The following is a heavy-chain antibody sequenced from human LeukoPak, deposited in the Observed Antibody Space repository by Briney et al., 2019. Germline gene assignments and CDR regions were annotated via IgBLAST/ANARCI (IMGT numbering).Heavy chain of an antibody. Sequence: ASVKVSCKASGYTFTSYDINRVRQATGQGLEWMGWMNPNSGNTGYAQKFQGRVTMTRNTSISTAYMELSSLRSEDTAVYYCARAPSPPDFWSGYWGVGKYYYYYYGMDVWGQGTTVTVSS. CDR3: ARAPSPPDFWSGYWGVGKYYYYYYGMDV. D-gene: IGHD3-3*01. CDR2: MNPNSGNT. V-gene: IGHV1-8*01. CDR1: GYTFTSYD. J-gene: IGHJ6*02.